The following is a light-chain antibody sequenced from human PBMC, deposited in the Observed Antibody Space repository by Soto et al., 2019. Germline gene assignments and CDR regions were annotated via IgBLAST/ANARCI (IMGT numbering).Light chain of an antibody. CDR2: DAS. Sequence: DIQMTQSPSSVSASVGDRVTITCRASQGISSWLAWYQQRPGKGPKLLIYDASSLQSGVPSRFSGSGSGTEFTLTISSLQPEDFATYYCQQYNGDSYTFGQGTRLEIK. CDR3: QQYNGDSYT. CDR1: QGISSW. V-gene: IGKV1-12*01. J-gene: IGKJ5*01.